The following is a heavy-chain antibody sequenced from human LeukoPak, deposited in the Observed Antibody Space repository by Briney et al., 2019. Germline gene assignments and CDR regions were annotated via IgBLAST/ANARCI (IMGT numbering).Heavy chain of an antibody. CDR3: ARVWFGEPQEY. CDR2: IRYDGSNK. D-gene: IGHD3-10*01. V-gene: IGHV3-30*02. J-gene: IGHJ4*02. CDR1: GFSLSSYC. Sequence: HPAESLTLSCPASGFSLSSYCTHWVRQADSNGLDWVAFIRYDGSNKYYADSVKGRFTISRDNAKNSLYLQMNSLRAEDTAVYYCARVWFGEPQEYWGKGTLVTVSS.